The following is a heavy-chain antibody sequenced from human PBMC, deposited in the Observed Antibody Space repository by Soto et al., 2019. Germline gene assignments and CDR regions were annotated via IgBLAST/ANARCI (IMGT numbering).Heavy chain of an antibody. CDR2: ISYDGSNK. CDR3: ARAIVVVAAFDY. J-gene: IGHJ4*02. Sequence: GGSLRLSCAASGFTFSSYAMHWVRQAPGKGLEWVAVISYDGSNKYYADSVKGRFTISRDNSKNTLYLQMNSLRAEDTAVYYCARAIVVVAAFDYWGQGTLVTV. V-gene: IGHV3-30-3*01. D-gene: IGHD2-15*01. CDR1: GFTFSSYA.